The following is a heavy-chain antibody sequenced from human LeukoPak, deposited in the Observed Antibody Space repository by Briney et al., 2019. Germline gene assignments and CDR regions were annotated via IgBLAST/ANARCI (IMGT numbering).Heavy chain of an antibody. J-gene: IGHJ4*02. V-gene: IGHV1-18*04. CDR3: AVSVDTAMGPRGTFDY. CDR2: ISAYSDNP. D-gene: IGHD5-18*01. CDR1: GHPLTRYG. Sequence: ASVMVFCRACGHPLTRYGLRWVRQAPGQGLVWMRWISAYSDNPNYARKLHGTVSMTTDTSTSAAYMELRSLTSDDTAVYYCAVSVDTAMGPRGTFDYWGQGTLVTVSS.